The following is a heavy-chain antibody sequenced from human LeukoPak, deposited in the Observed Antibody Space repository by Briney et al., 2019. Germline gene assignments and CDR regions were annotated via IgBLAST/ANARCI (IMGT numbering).Heavy chain of an antibody. CDR2: ISAYNGNT. CDR3: ARGEIPPYYFDY. V-gene: IGHV1-18*01. CDR1: GYTLTSYG. J-gene: IGHJ4*02. Sequence: ASVKVSFKASGYTLTSYGISWVRQAPGQGLEWMGWISAYNGNTNYAQKLQGRVTLTTDTSTSTAYMELRSLRSDGTAVYYCARGEIPPYYFDYWGQGTLVTVSS.